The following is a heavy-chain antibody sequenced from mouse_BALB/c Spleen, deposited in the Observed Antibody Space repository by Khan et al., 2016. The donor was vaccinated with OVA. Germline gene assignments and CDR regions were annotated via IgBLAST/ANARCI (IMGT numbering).Heavy chain of an antibody. Sequence: QVQLQQSGAELAKPGASVKTSCKASGYTFTTYWMHWVKQRPGQGLEWIGYINPTSGYTDYNDKFKDRATLSADKSSSTAYMQLNSLTSEDSAVFYWTRDRIDYWGQGTTLTVSS. CDR1: GYTFTTYW. J-gene: IGHJ2*01. V-gene: IGHV1-7*01. CDR3: TRDRIDY. CDR2: INPTSGYT.